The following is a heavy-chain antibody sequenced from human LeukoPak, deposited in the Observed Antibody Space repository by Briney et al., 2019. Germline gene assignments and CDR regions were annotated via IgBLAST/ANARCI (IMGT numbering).Heavy chain of an antibody. J-gene: IGHJ6*03. Sequence: SETLSLTCTVSGGSISSYYWSWIRQPPGKGLEWIAYIYYSGSTNYNPSPKSRVTISVDTSKNQFSLKLSSVTAADTAVYYCAREVGQFYYYYYMDVWGKGTTVTISS. CDR1: GGSISSYY. CDR2: IYYSGST. V-gene: IGHV4-59*12. D-gene: IGHD2-15*01. CDR3: AREVGQFYYYYYMDV.